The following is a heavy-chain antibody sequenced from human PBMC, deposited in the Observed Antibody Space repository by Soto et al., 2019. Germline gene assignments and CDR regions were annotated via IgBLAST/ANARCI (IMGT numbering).Heavy chain of an antibody. Sequence: PGGSLRLSCAASGFTVSSNYMSWVRQAPGKGLEWVSVLYSGGSTYYADSVKGRFTISRDNSKNTLYLQMNSLRAEDTAVYYCAREGLAAAGPEIYYYYYDMAVWGQGTTVTVSS. V-gene: IGHV3-66*01. CDR3: AREGLAAAGPEIYYYYYDMAV. CDR1: GFTVSSNY. D-gene: IGHD6-13*01. CDR2: LYSGGST. J-gene: IGHJ6*02.